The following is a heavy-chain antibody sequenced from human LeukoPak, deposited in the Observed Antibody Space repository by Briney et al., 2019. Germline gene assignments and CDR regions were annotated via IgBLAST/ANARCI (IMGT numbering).Heavy chain of an antibody. D-gene: IGHD2-8*01. CDR3: ARDGYCTNGVCYTADY. Sequence: GGSLRLSCAASGFTFSSYSMNWVRQAPGKGLEWVSPISSSSSYIYYADSVKGRFTISRDNAKNSLYLQMNSLRAEDTAVYYCARDGYCTNGVCYTADYWGRGTLVTVSS. CDR1: GFTFSSYS. CDR2: ISSSSSYI. V-gene: IGHV3-21*01. J-gene: IGHJ4*02.